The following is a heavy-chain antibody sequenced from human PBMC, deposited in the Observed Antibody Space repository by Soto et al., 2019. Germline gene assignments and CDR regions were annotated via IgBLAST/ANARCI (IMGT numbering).Heavy chain of an antibody. Sequence: GESLKISCAASGFTFSRYSMNWVRQAPGKGLEWVSSISSTTNYIYYADSMKGRFTVSRDNAKNSVYLDMNSLSAEDTAVYYCARESEDLTSNFDYWGQGTLVTVS. J-gene: IGHJ4*02. CDR3: ARESEDLTSNFDY. V-gene: IGHV3-21*01. CDR1: GFTFSRYS. CDR2: ISSTTNYI.